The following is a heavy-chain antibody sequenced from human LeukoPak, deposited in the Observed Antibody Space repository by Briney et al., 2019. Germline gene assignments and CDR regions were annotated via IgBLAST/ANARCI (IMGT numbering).Heavy chain of an antibody. J-gene: IGHJ4*02. CDR1: GFTFSSYA. Sequence: PGGSLRLSCAASGFTFSSYAMHWVRQAPGKGLEWVAVISYDGSNKYYADSVKGRFTTSRDNSKNTLYLQMNSLRAEDTAVYYCARDFGSSSNFDYWGQGTLVTVSS. CDR2: ISYDGSNK. CDR3: ARDFGSSSNFDY. D-gene: IGHD6-6*01. V-gene: IGHV3-30*01.